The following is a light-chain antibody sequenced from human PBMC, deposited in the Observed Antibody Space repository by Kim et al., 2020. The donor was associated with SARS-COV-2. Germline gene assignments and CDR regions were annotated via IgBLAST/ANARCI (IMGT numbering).Light chain of an antibody. CDR3: QSYDSSLSGYV. J-gene: IGLJ1*01. Sequence: QRVTISFTGSSSNIGAGYDVHWYQQLPGTAPKLLIYGNSNRPSGVPDRFSGSKSCTSASLAITGLQAEDEADYYCQSYDSSLSGYVFGTGTKVTVL. CDR1: SSNIGAGYD. V-gene: IGLV1-40*01. CDR2: GNS.